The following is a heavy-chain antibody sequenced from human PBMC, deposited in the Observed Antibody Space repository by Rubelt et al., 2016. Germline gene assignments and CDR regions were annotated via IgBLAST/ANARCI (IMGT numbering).Heavy chain of an antibody. D-gene: IGHD5-24*01. CDR1: GYTFTSYG. CDR2: ISAYNGNT. V-gene: IGHV1-18*01. Sequence: QVQLVQSGAEVKKPGASVKVSCKASGYTFTSYGISWVRQAPGQWLEWLGWISAYNGNTNYAQTLQGRVTMTADTSTSTAYMERRGLRSDDTAVYYCARRDGYNWDDAFDIWGQGTMVTVSS. J-gene: IGHJ3*02. CDR3: ARRDGYNWDDAFDI.